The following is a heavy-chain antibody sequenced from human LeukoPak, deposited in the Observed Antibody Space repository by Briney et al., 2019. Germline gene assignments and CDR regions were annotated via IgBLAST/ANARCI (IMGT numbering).Heavy chain of an antibody. V-gene: IGHV4-4*07. CDR1: GDSISRYY. J-gene: IGHJ5*02. CDR2: IYTSGST. D-gene: IGHD5-24*01. CDR3: ARVDGNPNRFDP. Sequence: PSETLSLTCTVSGDSISRYYWSWIRQPAGKGLEWIGRIYTSGSTNYNPSLKSRVTMSVDTSKNHFSLKLSTVTAADTAVYYCARVDGNPNRFDPWGQGTLVTVSS.